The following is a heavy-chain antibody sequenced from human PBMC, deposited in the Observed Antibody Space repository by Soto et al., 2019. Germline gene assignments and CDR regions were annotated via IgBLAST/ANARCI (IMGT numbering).Heavy chain of an antibody. CDR2: IIPIFGTA. Sequence: ASVKVSCKASGGTFSSYAISWVRQAPGQGLEWMGGIIPIFGTANYAQKFQGRVTITADESTSTAYMELSSLRSEDTAVYYCARAGGKGRSSGYFPFDYWGQGTLVTVSS. CDR1: GGTFSSYA. J-gene: IGHJ4*02. D-gene: IGHD3-22*01. CDR3: ARAGGKGRSSGYFPFDY. V-gene: IGHV1-69*13.